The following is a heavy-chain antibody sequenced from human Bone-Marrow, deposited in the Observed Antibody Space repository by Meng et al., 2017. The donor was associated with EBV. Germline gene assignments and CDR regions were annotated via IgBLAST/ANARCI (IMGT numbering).Heavy chain of an antibody. CDR2: LIPMFGAP. J-gene: IGHJ4*02. CDR3: ASESGRGYTPDY. D-gene: IGHD3-10*01. CDR1: GGTFRSDA. Sequence: QVQVVQSGAEVKKPGSSVKVSCKTSGGTFRSDAISWVRQAPGQGLEWMGGLIPMFGAPNYAQKFQGRVTIIADESTSTHSMELSSLKSEDTAVYYCASESGRGYTPDYWGQGTLVTVSS. V-gene: IGHV1-69*01.